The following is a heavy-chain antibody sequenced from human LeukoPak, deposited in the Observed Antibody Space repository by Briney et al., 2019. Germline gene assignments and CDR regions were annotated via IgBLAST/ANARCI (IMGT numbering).Heavy chain of an antibody. CDR2: INYSGST. V-gene: IGHV4-59*01. CDR3: ARVGNIVVGDYYYMDV. CDR1: GGSISSYY. D-gene: IGHD2-2*01. Sequence: PSETLSLTCTVSGGSISSYYWSWIRQPPGKGLEWIGYINYSGSTKYNPSPKSRVTISVDTSKNQFSLKLSSVTAADTAVYYCARVGNIVVGDYYYMDVWGKGTTVTVSS. J-gene: IGHJ6*03.